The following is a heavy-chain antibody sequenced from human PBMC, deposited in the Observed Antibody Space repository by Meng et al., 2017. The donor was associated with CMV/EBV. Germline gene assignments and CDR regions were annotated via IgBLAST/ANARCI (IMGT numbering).Heavy chain of an antibody. CDR2: IIPIFGTA. CDR1: TFSSDA. D-gene: IGHD3-3*01. CDR3: ARESPDLSGYYTNNNWFDP. Sequence: TFSSDAISWVGQAPGQGLGWMGGIIPIFGTANYAQKFQGRVTITTDESTSTAYMELSSLRSEDTAVYYCARESPDLSGYYTNNNWFDPWGQGTLVTVSS. V-gene: IGHV1-69*05. J-gene: IGHJ5*02.